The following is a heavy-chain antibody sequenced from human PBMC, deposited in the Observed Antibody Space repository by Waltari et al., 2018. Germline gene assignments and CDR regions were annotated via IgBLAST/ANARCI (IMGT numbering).Heavy chain of an antibody. J-gene: IGHJ6*02. D-gene: IGHD5-12*01. CDR3: ARRRRDGYNHYYYYGMDV. CDR2: IYYSGST. V-gene: IGHV4-30-4*01. Sequence: QVQLQESGPGLVKPSQTLSLTCTVSGGSISSGDSYWSWISQPPGKGLEWIGYIYYSGSTYYNPSLKSRVTISVDTSKNQFSLKLSSVTAADTAVYYCARRRRDGYNHYYYYGMDVWGQGTTVTVSS. CDR1: GGSISSGDSY.